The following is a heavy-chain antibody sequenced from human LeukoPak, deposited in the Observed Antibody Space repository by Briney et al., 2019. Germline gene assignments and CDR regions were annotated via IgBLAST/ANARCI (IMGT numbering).Heavy chain of an antibody. V-gene: IGHV1-8*01. Sequence: GASVKVSCKASRYTFTTYDINWVRQAPGQGLEWMGWMNPNSGKTDYAQKFQGRITMTRNTSINTAYMELSSLRSEDTAVYYCAREQGADYGAPANFDYWGQGTLVTVSS. CDR3: AREQGADYGAPANFDY. D-gene: IGHD4-17*01. J-gene: IGHJ4*02. CDR1: RYTFTTYD. CDR2: MNPNSGKT.